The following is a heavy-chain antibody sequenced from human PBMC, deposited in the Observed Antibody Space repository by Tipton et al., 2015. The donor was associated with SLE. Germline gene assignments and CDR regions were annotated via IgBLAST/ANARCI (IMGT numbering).Heavy chain of an antibody. D-gene: IGHD6-13*01. Sequence: TLSLTCTVSGDSINSNFWIWIRQPPGKGLEWIGSIYYSGSTNYKPSLKSRVTMSADTSKNQLSLKLNSVTAADTAVYYCARYHSSSWYLDYWGQGTLVTVSA. CDR2: IYYSGST. V-gene: IGHV4-59*12. J-gene: IGHJ4*02. CDR1: GDSINSNF. CDR3: ARYHSSSWYLDY.